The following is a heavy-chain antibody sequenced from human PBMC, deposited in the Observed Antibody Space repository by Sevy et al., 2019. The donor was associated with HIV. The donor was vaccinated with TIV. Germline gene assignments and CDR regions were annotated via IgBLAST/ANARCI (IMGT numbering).Heavy chain of an antibody. CDR2: ISWNSRNI. CDR3: AKDINRGCDGVNCYSYYYYFYRLDV. Sequence: GGSLRLSCAASGFPFNDHAMHWVRQVPGKGLEWVSGISWNSRNIGYADSVKGRFTISRDNARHFVYLEMNSLRPDDTAVYYCAKDINRGCDGVNCYSYYYYFYRLDVWGQGTTVTVSS. J-gene: IGHJ6*02. CDR1: GFPFNDHA. V-gene: IGHV3-9*01. D-gene: IGHD2-21*01.